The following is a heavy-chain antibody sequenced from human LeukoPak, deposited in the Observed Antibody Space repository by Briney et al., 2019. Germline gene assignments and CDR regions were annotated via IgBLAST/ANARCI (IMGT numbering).Heavy chain of an antibody. CDR1: GGSFSGYY. Sequence: SETLSLTCAVYGGSFSGYYWSWIRQPPGKGLEWIGEINHSGSTNYNPSLKSRVTISVDTSKNQFSLKLSSVTAADTAVYYCARRVPMRVDYWGQGTLVTVSS. CDR3: ARRVPMRVDY. CDR2: INHSGST. V-gene: IGHV4-34*01. J-gene: IGHJ4*02.